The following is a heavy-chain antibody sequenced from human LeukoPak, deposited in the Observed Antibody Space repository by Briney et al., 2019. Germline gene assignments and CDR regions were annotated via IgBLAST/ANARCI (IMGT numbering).Heavy chain of an antibody. V-gene: IGHV1-2*02. CDR3: ARAHCGSIGCYSGFDP. CDR2: ISPNSGGT. D-gene: IGHD2-2*02. Sequence: ASVKVSCKASGYTFTDYYIHWVRQAPGQGLEWMGWISPNSGGTNYAQKLQGRVTMTRDTSIDTAYMELSRLRSDDTAVYGCARAHCGSIGCYSGFDPWGQGTLVTVSS. J-gene: IGHJ5*02. CDR1: GYTFTDYY.